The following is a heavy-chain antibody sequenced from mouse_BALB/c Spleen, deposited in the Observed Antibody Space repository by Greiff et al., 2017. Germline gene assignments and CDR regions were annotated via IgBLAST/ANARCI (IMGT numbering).Heavy chain of an antibody. D-gene: IGHD2-1*01. Sequence: VQLKESGPGLVKPSQSLSLTCSVTGYSITSGYYWNWIRQFPGNKLEWMGYISYDGSNNYNPSLKNRISITRDTSKNQFFLKLNSVTTEDTATYYCARGGYGNLFAYWGQGTLVTVSA. CDR1: GYSITSGYY. CDR3: ARGGYGNLFAY. J-gene: IGHJ3*01. V-gene: IGHV3-6*02. CDR2: ISYDGSN.